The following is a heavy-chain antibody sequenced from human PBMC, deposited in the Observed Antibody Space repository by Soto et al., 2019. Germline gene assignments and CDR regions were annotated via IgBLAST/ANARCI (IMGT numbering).Heavy chain of an antibody. CDR1: GFTFSSYA. D-gene: IGHD1-1*01. CDR3: AKFGMATTKRSPPYYIDY. Sequence: GGSLRLSCAASGFTFSSYAMSWVRQAPGKGLEWVSSISGSGGGTYYADSVKGRFTFSRDNSKNTLYLQMNSLRAEDTAVYYCAKFGMATTKRSPPYYIDYWGQVALVTFSS. CDR2: ISGSGGGT. V-gene: IGHV3-23*01. J-gene: IGHJ4*02.